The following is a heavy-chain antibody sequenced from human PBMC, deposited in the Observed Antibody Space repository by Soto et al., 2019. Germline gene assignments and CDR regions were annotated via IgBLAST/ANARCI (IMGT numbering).Heavy chain of an antibody. CDR3: ARGTDYDFWSGYQSWFDP. CDR2: MNPNSGNT. CDR1: GYTFTSYD. Sequence: QVQLVQSGAAVKKPGASVKVSCKASGYTFTSYDINWVRQATGQGLEWMGWMNPNSGNTGYAQKFQGRVTMTRNTSIRTDYMELSSLRSEDTAVYYCARGTDYDFWSGYQSWFDPWGQGTLVTVSS. J-gene: IGHJ5*02. V-gene: IGHV1-8*01. D-gene: IGHD3-3*01.